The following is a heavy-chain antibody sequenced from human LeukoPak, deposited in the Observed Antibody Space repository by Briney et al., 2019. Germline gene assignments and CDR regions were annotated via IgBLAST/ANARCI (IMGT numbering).Heavy chain of an antibody. J-gene: IGHJ2*01. Sequence: SETLSLTCDVSGYAVGSSHYWGWIRQPPGRGLQWIGHVNFHGTSAYNASLRGRVSISTGASKNRFSLRLTSVTGADAAIYYCARVVSQAAPDWYMDVWGGGTVVIVSS. D-gene: IGHD2-21*01. CDR1: GYAVGSSHY. CDR3: ARVVSQAAPDWYMDV. V-gene: IGHV4-38-2*01. CDR2: VNFHGTS.